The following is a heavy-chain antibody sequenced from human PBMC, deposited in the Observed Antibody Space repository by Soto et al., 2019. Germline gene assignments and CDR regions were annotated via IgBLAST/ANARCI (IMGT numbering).Heavy chain of an antibody. J-gene: IGHJ6*02. CDR1: GGSISSYY. V-gene: IGHV4-4*07. D-gene: IGHD3-3*01. CDR2: IYTSGST. Sequence: QVQLQESGPGLVKPSETLSLTCTVSGGSISSYYWSWIRQPAGKGLEWIGRIYTSGSTNNNPALKSGVTMAVDTSKNQFSLTLSAGTAADTAVYYGARDGSGYDCWSGYYTLHYYYGMYVWGQGTTVTVSS. CDR3: ARDGSGYDCWSGYYTLHYYYGMYV.